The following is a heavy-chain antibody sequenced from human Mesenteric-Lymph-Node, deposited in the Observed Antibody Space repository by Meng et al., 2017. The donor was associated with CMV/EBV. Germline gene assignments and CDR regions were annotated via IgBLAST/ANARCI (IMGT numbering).Heavy chain of an antibody. CDR3: ARHQRWLKSEGGFNY. V-gene: IGHV4-34*01. J-gene: IGHJ4*02. D-gene: IGHD4-23*01. Sequence: VQLQHWGARLLKPSETLSLTCAVYAGSFSGYYWSWIRQPPGKGLEWIGETNHSGSTNYNPSLKSRVTISVDTSKNQFSLKLSSVTASDTAVYYCARHQRWLKSEGGFNYWGQGTLVTVSS. CDR1: AGSFSGYY. CDR2: TNHSGST.